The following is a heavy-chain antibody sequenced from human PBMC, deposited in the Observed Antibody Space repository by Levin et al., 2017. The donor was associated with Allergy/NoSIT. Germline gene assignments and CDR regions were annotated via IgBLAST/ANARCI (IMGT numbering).Heavy chain of an antibody. Sequence: SQTLSLTCTVSGGSISGSREYWGWIRQPPGKGLEWIGSLYYSGSTYFNPFLKSRVTISVDTSKNHFSLKLSSVTATDTAVYYCARIFGLGFMDVWGQGTTVTVSS. D-gene: IGHD3-3*01. CDR1: GGSISGSREY. J-gene: IGHJ6*02. V-gene: IGHV4-39*01. CDR3: ARIFGLGFMDV. CDR2: LYYSGST.